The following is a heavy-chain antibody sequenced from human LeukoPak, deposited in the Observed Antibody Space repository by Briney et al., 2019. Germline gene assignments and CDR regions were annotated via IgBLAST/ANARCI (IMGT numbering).Heavy chain of an antibody. Sequence: SVKVSCKASGGTFSSYAISWVRQDPGQGLEGMGGIIPIFGTANYAQKFQGRVTITADESTSTAYMELSSLRSKDTAVYYCARVVEFDDSSGYSFFDYWGQGTLVTVSS. CDR3: ARVVEFDDSSGYSFFDY. V-gene: IGHV1-69*01. D-gene: IGHD3-22*01. CDR1: GGTFSSYA. CDR2: IIPIFGTA. J-gene: IGHJ4*02.